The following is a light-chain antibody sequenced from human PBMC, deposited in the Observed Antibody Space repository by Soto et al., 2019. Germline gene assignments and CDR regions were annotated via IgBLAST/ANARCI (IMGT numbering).Light chain of an antibody. V-gene: IGKV3-20*01. Sequence: EIVLTQSPGTLSLSPGERATLSCRASQSVSSSYLAWYQQKPGQAPRLLIYGASSRATGIPDRFSGSGSGTEFTLTISRLEPEDFVVYYCQQYSSSPYTFGQGTKLEIK. CDR1: QSVSSSY. CDR2: GAS. CDR3: QQYSSSPYT. J-gene: IGKJ2*01.